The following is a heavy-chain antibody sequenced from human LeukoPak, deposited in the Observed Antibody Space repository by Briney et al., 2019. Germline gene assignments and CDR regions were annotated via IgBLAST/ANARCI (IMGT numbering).Heavy chain of an antibody. CDR2: INPNSGGT. Sequence: ASVTVSCKASGYTFTGYYMHWVRQAPGQGLEWMGWINPNSGGTNYAQKFQGRVTMTRDTSISTAYMELSRLRSDDTAVYYCARDTGRIAAAGTIVDYWGQGTLVTVSS. CDR3: ARDTGRIAAAGTIVDY. V-gene: IGHV1-2*02. D-gene: IGHD6-13*01. CDR1: GYTFTGYY. J-gene: IGHJ4*02.